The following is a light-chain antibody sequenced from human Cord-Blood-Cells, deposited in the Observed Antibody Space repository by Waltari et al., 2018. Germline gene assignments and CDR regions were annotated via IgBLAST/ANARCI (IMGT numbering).Light chain of an antibody. V-gene: IGKV3-15*01. J-gene: IGKJ4*01. CDR3: QQYNNWPLT. CDR2: GAS. CDR1: QSVSSN. Sequence: EIVMPHSPPPPSVSQGDRATLSCRASQSVSSNLAWYQQKPGQAPRLLIYGASTRATGIPARFSGSGSGTEFTLTISSLQSEDFAVYYCQQYNNWPLTFGGGTKVEIK.